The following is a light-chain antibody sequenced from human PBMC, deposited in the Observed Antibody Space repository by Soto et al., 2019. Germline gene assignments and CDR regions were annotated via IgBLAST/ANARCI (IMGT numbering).Light chain of an antibody. CDR1: QSVSSRF. Sequence: EIVLTQSPGTLSFSPGESATLSCGASQSVSSRFLAWYQQKPGRAPRVLIYDASTRATGVPDRFSGSGSGTDFTLTISRLEPDDSAVYYCQQHGISHITFGQGTRLEI. CDR2: DAS. V-gene: IGKV3D-20*01. J-gene: IGKJ5*01. CDR3: QQHGISHIT.